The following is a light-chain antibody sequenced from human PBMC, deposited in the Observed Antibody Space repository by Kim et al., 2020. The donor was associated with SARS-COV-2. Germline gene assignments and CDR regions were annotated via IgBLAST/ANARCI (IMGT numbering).Light chain of an antibody. CDR1: SGSIDDNY. V-gene: IGLV6-57*04. CDR2: EDD. Sequence: NFMLTQPHSVSESPGKTVTISCTRSSGSIDDNYVQWYQQRPGGVPTTVIYEDDQRPSGVSDRFSGSIDNSSNSASLTISGLRTEDEADYYCQSYNRDNVIFGGGTQLNV. CDR3: QSYNRDNVI. J-gene: IGLJ2*01.